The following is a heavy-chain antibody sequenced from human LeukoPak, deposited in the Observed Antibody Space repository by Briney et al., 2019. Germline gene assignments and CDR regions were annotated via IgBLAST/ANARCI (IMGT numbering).Heavy chain of an antibody. D-gene: IGHD3-16*02. J-gene: IGHJ3*02. CDR1: GFTFSSYA. V-gene: IGHV3-23*01. CDR2: ISGSGGST. CDR3: AKDSLHYDYVWGSYRRSGAFDI. Sequence: GGSLRLSCAASGFTFSSYAMSWVRQAPGKGLEWVSAISGSGGSTYYADSVKGRFTISRDNSKNTLYLQMNSLRAEDTAVYYCAKDSLHYDYVWGSYRRSGAFDIWGQGTMVTVSS.